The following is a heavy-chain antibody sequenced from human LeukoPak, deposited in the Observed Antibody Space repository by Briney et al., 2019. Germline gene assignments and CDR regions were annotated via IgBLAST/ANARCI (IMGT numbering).Heavy chain of an antibody. CDR1: GFTFSSYS. CDR3: ARDSTRYKWELPY. Sequence: GGSLRLSCAASGFTFSSYSMNWVRQAPGKGLEWVSYISSSSSTIYYADSVKGRFTISRDNAKNSLYLQMNSLRAEDTAVYYCARDSTRYKWELPYWGQGTLVTVSS. D-gene: IGHD1-26*01. CDR2: ISSSSSTI. V-gene: IGHV3-48*01. J-gene: IGHJ4*02.